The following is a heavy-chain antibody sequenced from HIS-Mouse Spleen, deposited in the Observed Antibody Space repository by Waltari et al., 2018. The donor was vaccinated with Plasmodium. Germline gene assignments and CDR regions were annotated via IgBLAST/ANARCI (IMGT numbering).Heavy chain of an antibody. Sequence: QVQLPQWGAGLLKPSETLSLTCAVYGGSFSGYYWSWIRQPPGKGLEWIGEINNSGSHNYNPSLKSRVTISVDTSKNQFSLKLSSVTAADTAVYYCARGRRIVVVTAPRGFFDYWGQGTLVTVSS. CDR2: INNSGSH. J-gene: IGHJ4*02. CDR1: GGSFSGYY. CDR3: ARGRRIVVVTAPRGFFDY. V-gene: IGHV4-34*01. D-gene: IGHD2-21*02.